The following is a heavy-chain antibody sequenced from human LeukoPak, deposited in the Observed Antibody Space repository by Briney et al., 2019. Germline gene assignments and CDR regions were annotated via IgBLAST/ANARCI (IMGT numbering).Heavy chain of an antibody. CDR3: ARDLLYCSGGSRRSSPDY. Sequence: GRSLRLSCAASGFTFSSYAMHWVRQAPGKGLEWVAVISYDGSNKYYADSVKGRFTISRDNSKNTLYLQMNSLRAEDTAVYYCARDLLYCSGGSRRSSPDYWGQGTLVTVSS. J-gene: IGHJ4*02. D-gene: IGHD2-15*01. V-gene: IGHV3-30*04. CDR2: ISYDGSNK. CDR1: GFTFSSYA.